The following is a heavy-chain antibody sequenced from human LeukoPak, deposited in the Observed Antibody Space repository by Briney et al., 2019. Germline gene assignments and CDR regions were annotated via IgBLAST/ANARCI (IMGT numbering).Heavy chain of an antibody. D-gene: IGHD3-10*01. CDR3: AKDGRTPPLLWFGELPYYFDD. CDR1: GFTFNSYA. J-gene: IGHJ4*02. V-gene: IGHV3-23*01. CDR2: ISSSGGST. Sequence: HSGGTLRLSCAASGFTFNSYAMSWVRQAPGKGLEWVSAISSSGGSTYYADSVKGRFTISRDNSKNTLYLQMNCLRAEDTAVYYCAKDGRTPPLLWFGELPYYFDDWGQGTLVTVSS.